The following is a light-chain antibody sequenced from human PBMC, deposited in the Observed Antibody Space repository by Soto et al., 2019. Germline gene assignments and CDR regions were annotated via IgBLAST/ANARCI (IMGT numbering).Light chain of an antibody. CDR1: DSDVGSYDL. CDR3: SSYAGTSHYV. J-gene: IGLJ1*01. Sequence: QSALTQPASVSASPGQSITISCTGSDSDVGSYDLVSWYQQHPDKAPKLLIYEVTKRPSGVSNRFSGSKSDKTASLTISGLQAEDEADYYCSSYAGTSHYVFGTGTKVTVL. V-gene: IGLV2-23*02. CDR2: EVT.